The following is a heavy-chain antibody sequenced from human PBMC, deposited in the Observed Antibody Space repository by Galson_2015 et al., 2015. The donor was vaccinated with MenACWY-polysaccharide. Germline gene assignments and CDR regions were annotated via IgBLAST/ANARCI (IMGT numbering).Heavy chain of an antibody. V-gene: IGHV1-69*04. CDR3: ARGVGSYPAFSH. D-gene: IGHD3-10*01. Sequence: QSGAEVKKPGSSVKVSCKASRDIFKHYTISWLRQAPGQGPEWLGRIIPFLGIPNYAQRFQGRVTITADTSTTTAYMELTGLSSDDTAVYYCARGVGSYPAFSHWGQGTLVTVSS. CDR1: RDIFKHYT. J-gene: IGHJ4*02. CDR2: IIPFLGIP.